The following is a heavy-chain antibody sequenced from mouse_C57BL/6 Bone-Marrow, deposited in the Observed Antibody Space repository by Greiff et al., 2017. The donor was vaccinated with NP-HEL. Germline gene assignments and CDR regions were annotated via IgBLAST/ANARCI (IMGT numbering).Heavy chain of an antibody. J-gene: IGHJ3*01. D-gene: IGHD1-1*01. CDR3: ARDLYDYYGFAY. CDR1: GYAFTNYL. Sequence: QVQLQQSGAELVRPGTSVKVSCKASGYAFTNYLIEWVKQRPGQGLEWIGVINPGSGGTNYNEQFKGKATLTADKSSSTAYLQLSSLTSEDSAVYFCARDLYDYYGFAYWGQGTLVTVSA. V-gene: IGHV1-54*01. CDR2: INPGSGGT.